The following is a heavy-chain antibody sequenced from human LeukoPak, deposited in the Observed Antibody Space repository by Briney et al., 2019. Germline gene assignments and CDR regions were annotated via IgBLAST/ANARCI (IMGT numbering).Heavy chain of an antibody. Sequence: GASVKVSCKASGYTFTIYIISWVRHAPGQGLEWMGWINAYNGNTDYAQRVEGRDTMTTDTSTSTAYMELRRLISDDTAVYYCARDRHIAAAVYYYYMDVWGKGTPVTVSS. J-gene: IGHJ6*03. V-gene: IGHV1-18*01. CDR1: GYTFTIYI. CDR2: INAYNGNT. D-gene: IGHD6-13*01. CDR3: ARDRHIAAAVYYYYMDV.